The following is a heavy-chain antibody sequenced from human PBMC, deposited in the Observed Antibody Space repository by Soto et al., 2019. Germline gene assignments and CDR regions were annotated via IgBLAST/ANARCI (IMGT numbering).Heavy chain of an antibody. D-gene: IGHD3-3*01. J-gene: IGHJ4*02. CDR1: GFTFGDYA. V-gene: IGHV3-49*03. CDR2: IRSKAYGGTT. Sequence: GGSLRLSCTASGFTFGDYAMSWFRQAPGKGLEWVGFIRSKAYGGTTEYAASVKGRFTISRDDSKSIAYLDMNSLKIEDAAVYYCTRVKSLHFLKWLLFDYWGQGTQVTVSS. CDR3: TRVKSLHFLKWLLFDY.